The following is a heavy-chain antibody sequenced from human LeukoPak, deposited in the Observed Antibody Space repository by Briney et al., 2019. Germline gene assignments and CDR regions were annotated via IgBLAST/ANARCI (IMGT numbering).Heavy chain of an antibody. D-gene: IGHD6-19*01. CDR2: ISGSCGST. CDR3: AKGDSSGWYLDAFDI. V-gene: IGHV3-23*01. Sequence: QPGGSLRLSCAASGFTFSSYAMSWVRQAPGKGLEWVSAISGSCGSTYYADSVKGLFTISRDNSKNTLYLQMNSLRAEDTAVYYCAKGDSSGWYLDAFDIWGQGTMVTVSS. CDR1: GFTFSSYA. J-gene: IGHJ3*02.